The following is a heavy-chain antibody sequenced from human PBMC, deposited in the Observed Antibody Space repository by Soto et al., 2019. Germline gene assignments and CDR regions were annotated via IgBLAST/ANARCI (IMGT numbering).Heavy chain of an antibody. CDR2: IYYSGST. V-gene: IGHV4-59*01. J-gene: IGHJ6*02. Sequence: PSETLSLTCTVSGGSISSYYWSWIRQPPGKGLEWIGYIYYSGSTNYNPSLKSRVTISVDTSKNQFSLKLSSVTAADTAVYYCARVRAVEDIAVAGYYYYYGMDVWGQGTTVTVSS. CDR3: ARVRAVEDIAVAGYYYYYGMDV. CDR1: GGSISSYY. D-gene: IGHD6-19*01.